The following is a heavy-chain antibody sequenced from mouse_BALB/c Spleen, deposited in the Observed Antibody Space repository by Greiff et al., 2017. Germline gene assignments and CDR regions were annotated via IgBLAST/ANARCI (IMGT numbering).Heavy chain of an antibody. CDR3: ARDGYYVGYAMDY. Sequence: QVQLKESGPVLVAPSQSLSITCTVSGFSLTGYGVNWVRQPPGKGLEWLGMIWGDGSTDYNSALKSRLSISKDNSKSQVFLKMNSLQTDDTARYYCARDGYYVGYAMDYWGQGTSVTVSS. CDR1: GFSLTGYG. D-gene: IGHD2-3*01. J-gene: IGHJ4*01. V-gene: IGHV2-6-7*01. CDR2: IWGDGST.